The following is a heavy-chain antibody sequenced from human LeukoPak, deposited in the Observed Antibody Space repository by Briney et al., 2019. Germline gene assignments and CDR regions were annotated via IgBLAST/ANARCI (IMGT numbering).Heavy chain of an antibody. CDR3: AREKGGRGYQSMVHLDY. CDR2: INPSSGGT. D-gene: IGHD5-18*01. V-gene: IGHV1-2*02. J-gene: IGHJ4*02. CDR1: GYTFSDYY. Sequence: GASVKVSCKASGYTFSDYYIHWVRQAPGQGLEWMGWINPSSGGTHYAQKFQGRVTMTRDTSLSTTYMELTWLRSDDTAVYYCAREKGGRGYQSMVHLDYWGQGTLVTVSS.